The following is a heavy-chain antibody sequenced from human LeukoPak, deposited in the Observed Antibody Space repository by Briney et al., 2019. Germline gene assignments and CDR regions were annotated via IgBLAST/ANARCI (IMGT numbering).Heavy chain of an antibody. CDR3: ARVDRRYCSSTSCLSWFDP. V-gene: IGHV1-2*02. J-gene: IGHJ5*02. CDR2: INPNSGGT. CDR1: GYTFTGYY. D-gene: IGHD2-2*01. Sequence: ASVKVSCKASGYTFTGYYMHWVRQAPGQALEWMGWINPNSGGTNYAQKFQGRVTMTRDTSISTAYMELSRLRSDDTAVYYCARVDRRYCSSTSCLSWFDPWGQGTLVTASS.